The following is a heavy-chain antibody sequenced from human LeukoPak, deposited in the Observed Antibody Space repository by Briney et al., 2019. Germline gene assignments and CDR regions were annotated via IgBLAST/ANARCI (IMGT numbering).Heavy chain of an antibody. Sequence: GGSLRLSCAASGFTFSSHSMSWVRQAPGKGLEWASYISSSSSTIYYADSVKGRFTISRDNAKNSLYLQMNSLRAEDTAVYYCARPQYSSGWLPSTEYFHHWGQGTLVTVSS. D-gene: IGHD6-19*01. J-gene: IGHJ1*01. CDR2: ISSSSSTI. V-gene: IGHV3-48*01. CDR1: GFTFSSHS. CDR3: ARPQYSSGWLPSTEYFHH.